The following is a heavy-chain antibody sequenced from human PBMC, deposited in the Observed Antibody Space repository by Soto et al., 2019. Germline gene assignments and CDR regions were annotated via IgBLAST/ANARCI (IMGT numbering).Heavy chain of an antibody. Sequence: QAHLVQSGTEVKMPGDSVQVSCKASGFVSTNHNFHWVRQAPGQSLERMGRINAGNGNTQCSQNFQGRVTFTSDPSASTAFMELTNLRFEDRAMYYCASDYGSNWRLWGQGNLVSVSS. CDR2: INAGNGNT. D-gene: IGHD6-19*01. V-gene: IGHV1-3*01. CDR3: ASDYGSNWRL. J-gene: IGHJ4*02. CDR1: GFVSTNHN.